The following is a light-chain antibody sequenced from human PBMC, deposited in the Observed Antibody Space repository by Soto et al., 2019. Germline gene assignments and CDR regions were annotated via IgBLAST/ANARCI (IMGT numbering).Light chain of an antibody. CDR3: QQYYDTPWT. V-gene: IGKV4-1*01. CDR2: WAS. J-gene: IGKJ1*01. CDR1: QSVFYSSNHKNY. Sequence: DIVMTQSPDSLAVSLGERATINCKSSQSVFYSSNHKNYLAWYQQKPGQPPKLLIYWASTRESGVPDRFSGSGSGTDFTLTISSLQAEDVAVYYCQQYYDTPWTFGQGTTVEI.